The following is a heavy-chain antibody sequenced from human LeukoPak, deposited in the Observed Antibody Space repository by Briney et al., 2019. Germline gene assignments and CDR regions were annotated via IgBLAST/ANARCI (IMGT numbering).Heavy chain of an antibody. CDR1: GGSISTYY. Sequence: SETLSLTCTVSGGSISTYYWTWIRQPPGKGLEWIGYIHNSVTYSKPSLKSRVTISVDTSKNQSSLKLSSVTAADTAVYYCARYGGYYFDYWGQGTLVTVSS. CDR2: IHNSVT. V-gene: IGHV4-59*08. D-gene: IGHD3-16*01. J-gene: IGHJ4*02. CDR3: ARYGGYYFDY.